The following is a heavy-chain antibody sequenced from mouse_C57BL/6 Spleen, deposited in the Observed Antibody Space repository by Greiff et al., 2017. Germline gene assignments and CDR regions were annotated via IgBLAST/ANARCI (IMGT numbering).Heavy chain of an antibody. CDR2: INPGSGGT. D-gene: IGHD1-1*01. Sequence: VQLQQSGAELVRPGTSVTVSCKASGYAFTNYLIEWVKQRPGQGLEWIGVINPGSGGTNYNEKFKGKATLTADKSSSTAYIQLSRLTAEDSAIYFCAREGGVTTVVEEAWFAYWGQVTLVTVSA. J-gene: IGHJ3*01. CDR3: AREGGVTTVVEEAWFAY. CDR1: GYAFTNYL. V-gene: IGHV1-54*01.